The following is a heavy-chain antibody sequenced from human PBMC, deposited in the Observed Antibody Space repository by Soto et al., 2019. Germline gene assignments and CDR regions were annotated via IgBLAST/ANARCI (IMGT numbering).Heavy chain of an antibody. D-gene: IGHD3-22*01. CDR2: INHSGST. J-gene: IGHJ3*02. CDR3: ASGRRGTIITTLKRPRTHAFDI. CDR1: GGSFSGYY. V-gene: IGHV4-34*01. Sequence: SETLSRTCAVYGGSFSGYYWSCIRQPPWKGLEWVVEINHSGSTNYNPSLKSRVTISVDTSKNQFSLKLSSVTAADKAAYYCASGRRGTIITTLKRPRTHAFDIWGQGTMVTVS.